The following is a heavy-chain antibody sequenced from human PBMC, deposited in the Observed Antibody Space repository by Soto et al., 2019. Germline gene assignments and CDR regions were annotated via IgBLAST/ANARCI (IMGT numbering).Heavy chain of an antibody. CDR1: GGSISSGDYY. V-gene: IGHV4-30-4*01. Sequence: SETLSLTCTVSGGSISSGDYYWSWIRQPPGKGLEWIGYIYYSGSTYYNPSLKSRVTISVDTSKNQFSLKLSSVTAADTAVYYCARGPYYYGSGSYFALSKVFDYWGQGTLVTVSS. D-gene: IGHD3-10*01. CDR3: ARGPYYYGSGSYFALSKVFDY. CDR2: IYYSGST. J-gene: IGHJ4*02.